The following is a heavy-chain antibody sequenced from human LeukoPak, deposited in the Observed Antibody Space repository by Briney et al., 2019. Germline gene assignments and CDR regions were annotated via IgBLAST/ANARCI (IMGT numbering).Heavy chain of an antibody. J-gene: IGHJ4*02. CDR3: ARGPLGRKGRDGYNLLGY. V-gene: IGHV4-34*01. D-gene: IGHD5-24*01. CDR2: VNHRGST. CDR1: GGSFSGYS. Sequence: SETLSLTCAVYGGSFSGYSWNWIRQPPGKGREWIGEVNHRGSTNYNPSLKSRVTISVDTSKNQFSLKLSSVTAADTAVYYCARGPLGRKGRDGYNLLGYWGQGTLVTVSP.